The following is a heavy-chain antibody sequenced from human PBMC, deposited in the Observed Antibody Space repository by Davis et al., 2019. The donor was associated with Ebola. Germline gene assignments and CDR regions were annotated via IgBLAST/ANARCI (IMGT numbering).Heavy chain of an antibody. CDR3: TKDGPSSSSDY. Sequence: GESLKISCAASGFTFSDFGMHWVRQAPGKGLEWVALISYDGSNKFHRDSVKGRFTVSRDNSKNTLFLQMNSLRAEDTAVYYCTKDGPSSSSDYWGQGTLVTVSS. V-gene: IGHV3-30*18. J-gene: IGHJ4*02. CDR1: GFTFSDFG. D-gene: IGHD6-6*01. CDR2: ISYDGSNK.